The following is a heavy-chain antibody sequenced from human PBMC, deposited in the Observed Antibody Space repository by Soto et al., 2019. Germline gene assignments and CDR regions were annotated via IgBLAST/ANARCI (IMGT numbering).Heavy chain of an antibody. Sequence: ASVKVSCKASGYTFTSYGISWVRQAPGQGLEWMGWISAYNGNTDYAQKLQGRVTMTTDTSTSTAYMELRSLRSDDTAVYYCARDRGSSPTYGMDVWGQGTTVTVSS. V-gene: IGHV1-18*01. J-gene: IGHJ6*02. CDR2: ISAYNGNT. D-gene: IGHD6-6*01. CDR1: GYTFTSYG. CDR3: ARDRGSSPTYGMDV.